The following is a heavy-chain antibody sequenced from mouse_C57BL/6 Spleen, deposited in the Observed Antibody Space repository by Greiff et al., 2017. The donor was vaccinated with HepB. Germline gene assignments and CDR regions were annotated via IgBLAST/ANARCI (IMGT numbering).Heavy chain of an antibody. D-gene: IGHD1-1*01. V-gene: IGHV1-76*01. CDR3: ARNHYGSSPWYFDV. CDR1: GYTFTDYY. CDR2: IYPGSGNT. Sequence: VQLQESGAELVRPGASVKLSCKASGYTFTDYYINWVKQRPGQGLEWIARIYPGSGNTYYNEKFKGKATLTAEKSSSTAYMQLSSLTSEDSAVYFCARNHYGSSPWYFDVWGTGTTVTVSS. J-gene: IGHJ1*03.